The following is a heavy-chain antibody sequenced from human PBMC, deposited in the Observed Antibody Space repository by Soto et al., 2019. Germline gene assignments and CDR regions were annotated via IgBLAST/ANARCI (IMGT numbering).Heavy chain of an antibody. J-gene: IGHJ6*03. Sequence: TGGSLRLSCAASGFTFSSYWMSWVRQAPGKGLEWVANIKQDGSEKYYVDSVKGRFTISRDNAKNSLYLQMNSLRAEDTAVYYWARWYQLPRGAYYYYMDVWGKGTTVTVSS. V-gene: IGHV3-7*01. CDR3: ARWYQLPRGAYYYYMDV. D-gene: IGHD2-2*01. CDR2: IKQDGSEK. CDR1: GFTFSSYW.